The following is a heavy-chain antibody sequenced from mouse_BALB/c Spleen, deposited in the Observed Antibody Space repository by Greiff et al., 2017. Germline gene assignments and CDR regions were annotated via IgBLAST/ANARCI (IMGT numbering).Heavy chain of an antibody. CDR1: GYAFTNYL. CDR2: INPGSGGT. Sequence: VKLQESGAELVRPGTSVTVSCKASGYAFTNYLIEWVKQRPGQGLEWIGVINPGSGGTNYNEKFKGKATLTADKSSSTAYMQLSSLTSDDSAVYFCARSGITTVVESPFAYWGQGTLVTVSA. J-gene: IGHJ3*01. V-gene: IGHV1-54*01. CDR3: ARSGITTVVESPFAY. D-gene: IGHD1-1*01.